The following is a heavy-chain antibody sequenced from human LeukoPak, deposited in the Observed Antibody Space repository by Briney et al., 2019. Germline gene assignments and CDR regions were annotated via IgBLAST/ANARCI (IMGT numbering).Heavy chain of an antibody. J-gene: IGHJ6*02. Sequence: GGSLRLSCAASGFTFSDYYMSWIRQAPGKGLEWVSYISSSGSTIYYADSVKGRFTISRDNAKNSLYLQMNSLRAEDTAVCYCARAGTIVATAYYYGMDVWGQGTTVTVSS. CDR3: ARAGTIVATAYYYGMDV. V-gene: IGHV3-11*01. CDR2: ISSSGSTI. CDR1: GFTFSDYY. D-gene: IGHD5-12*01.